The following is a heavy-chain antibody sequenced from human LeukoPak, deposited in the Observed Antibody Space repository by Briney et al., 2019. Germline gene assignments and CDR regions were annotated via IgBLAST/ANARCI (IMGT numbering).Heavy chain of an antibody. CDR1: GFTFDDYT. V-gene: IGHV3-43*01. Sequence: PGGSLRLSCAASGFTFDDYTMHWVRQAPGRGLQWVSLISWDGGSTYYADSLKGRFTISRDNSKNSLFLQMNSLRTEDIALYYCAKPGGRGSGSVYYFDYWGQGTLVTVSS. D-gene: IGHD6-19*01. J-gene: IGHJ4*02. CDR3: AKPGGRGSGSVYYFDY. CDR2: ISWDGGST.